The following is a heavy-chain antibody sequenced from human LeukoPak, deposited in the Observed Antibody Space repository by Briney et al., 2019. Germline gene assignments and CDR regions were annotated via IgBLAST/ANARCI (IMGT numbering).Heavy chain of an antibody. D-gene: IGHD1-26*01. J-gene: IGHJ4*02. CDR2: ISYDGSNK. Sequence: GGSLRLSCAASGFTFSSYGMHWVRQAPGKGLEWVAVISYDGSNKYYADSVKGRFTISRDNSKNTLYLQMNSLRAEDTAVYYCAKWPHHIVGATLDPMDYWGQGTLVTVSS. V-gene: IGHV3-30*18. CDR3: AKWPHHIVGATLDPMDY. CDR1: GFTFSSYG.